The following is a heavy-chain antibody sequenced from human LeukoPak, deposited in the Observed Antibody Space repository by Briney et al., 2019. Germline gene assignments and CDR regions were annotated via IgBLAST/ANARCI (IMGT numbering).Heavy chain of an antibody. CDR2: INHSGST. J-gene: IGHJ4*02. Sequence: SETLSLTCAVYGGSFSGYYWSWIRQPPGKGLEWIGEINHSGSTNYNPSLKSRVTISVDTSKNQFSLKLSSVTAADTAVYCCARGSVWDSSGYPDYWGQGTLVTVSS. CDR3: ARGSVWDSSGYPDY. CDR1: GGSFSGYY. D-gene: IGHD3-22*01. V-gene: IGHV4-34*01.